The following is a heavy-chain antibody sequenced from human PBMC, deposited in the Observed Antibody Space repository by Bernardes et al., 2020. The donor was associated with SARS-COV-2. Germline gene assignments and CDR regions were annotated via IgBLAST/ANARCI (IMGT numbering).Heavy chain of an antibody. Sequence: GGSLRLSCAASGFTFNTYAMHWVRQAPGKGLEWVACISFDGSNKYYADSVKGRFTISRHNSRNTLYLLMNSLRPEDTAVYYCERDWDYGESGYYYGVDVWGQGTTVTVSS. D-gene: IGHD4-17*01. CDR3: ERDWDYGESGYYYGVDV. V-gene: IGHV3-30-3*01. J-gene: IGHJ6*02. CDR1: GFTFNTYA. CDR2: ISFDGSNK.